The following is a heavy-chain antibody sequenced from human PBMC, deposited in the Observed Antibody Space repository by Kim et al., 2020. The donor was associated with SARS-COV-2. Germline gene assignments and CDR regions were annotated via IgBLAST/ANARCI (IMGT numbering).Heavy chain of an antibody. D-gene: IGHD2-2*01. J-gene: IGHJ6*02. CDR2: IYYSGST. CDR3: ARDRVVVPAAMLYYYYGMGV. CDR1: GGSVSSGSYY. V-gene: IGHV4-61*01. Sequence: SETLSLTCTVSGGSVSSGSYYWSWIRQPPGKGLEWIGYIYYSGSTNYNPSFKSRVTISVDTSKNQFSLKLSSVTAADTAVYYCARDRVVVPAAMLYYYYGMGVWGQRATVTVSS.